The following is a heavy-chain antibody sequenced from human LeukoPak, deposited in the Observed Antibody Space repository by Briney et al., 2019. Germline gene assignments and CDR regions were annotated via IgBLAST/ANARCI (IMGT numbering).Heavy chain of an antibody. V-gene: IGHV3-74*01. CDR3: ARDINWNQIDY. CDR1: GFTFNAHW. Sequence: GGSLRVSCAASGFTFNAHWMHWVRHTPEKGLVWVSRINTDGSNTNYADFVKGRFTISRDNAKDTLYLQMNSLRAEDTAVYYCARDINWNQIDYWGQGSLVTVSS. D-gene: IGHD1-20*01. J-gene: IGHJ4*02. CDR2: INTDGSNT.